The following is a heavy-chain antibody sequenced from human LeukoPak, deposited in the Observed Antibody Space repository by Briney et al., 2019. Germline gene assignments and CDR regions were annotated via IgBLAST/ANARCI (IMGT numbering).Heavy chain of an antibody. Sequence: PGGSLRLSCAASGFTFSSYWMSWVRQAPGKGLEWVANIKQNGSEKYYVDSVKGRFTISRDNAKNSLYLQMNSLRAEDTAVYYCAREGPERSRIAFDIWGQGTMVTVSS. D-gene: IGHD1-14*01. CDR3: AREGPERSRIAFDI. V-gene: IGHV3-7*01. CDR2: IKQNGSEK. CDR1: GFTFSSYW. J-gene: IGHJ3*02.